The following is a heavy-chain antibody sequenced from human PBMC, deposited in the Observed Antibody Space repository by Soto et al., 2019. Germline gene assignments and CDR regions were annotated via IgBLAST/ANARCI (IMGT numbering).Heavy chain of an antibody. CDR1: GYNFSSHD. D-gene: IGHD2-21*01. J-gene: IGHJ6*03. Sequence: QVHLVQAGAEVRKPGASVQVSCKASGYNFSSHDIHWVRQAPGQGLEWMGWIKAGNGNTRYSQKFQDRITITRDASASTAYMELSSLRSEDTAIYYCARDSFYCGGRYCYHYSFYMDVWGKGTTVTVSS. CDR3: ARDSFYCGGRYCYHYSFYMDV. V-gene: IGHV1-3*01. CDR2: IKAGNGNT.